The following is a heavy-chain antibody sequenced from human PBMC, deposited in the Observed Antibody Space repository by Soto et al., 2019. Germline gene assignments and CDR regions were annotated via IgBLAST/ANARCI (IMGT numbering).Heavy chain of an antibody. CDR2: INHGGST. J-gene: IGHJ4*02. V-gene: IGHV4-34*01. CDR1: GGSFSGYY. D-gene: IGHD3-10*01. CDR3: ARGPLSMVRGVITLNYYFDY. Sequence: SETLSLTVAVYGGSFSGYYWSWIRQPPGKGLEWIGEINHGGSTNYNPSLKSRVTISVDTSKNQFSLILSSVTAADTAVFYCARGPLSMVRGVITLNYYFDYWGQGTLVTVSS.